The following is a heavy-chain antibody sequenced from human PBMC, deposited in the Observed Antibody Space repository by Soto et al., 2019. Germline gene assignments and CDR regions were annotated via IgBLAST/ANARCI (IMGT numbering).Heavy chain of an antibody. Sequence: QVQLQESGPGLVKPSQTLFLSCSVSGGSISSRDYYWSWIRHHPEKGLEWIGSIYYSGSTYYNPSLKSRVTMSLDTSMNEFSLKLTSVTAADTAVYYCAGDKGGAALKGSGMDVWGQGTTVTVSS. J-gene: IGHJ6*02. D-gene: IGHD3-10*01. CDR2: IYYSGST. V-gene: IGHV4-31*03. CDR3: AGDKGGAALKGSGMDV. CDR1: GGSISSRDYY.